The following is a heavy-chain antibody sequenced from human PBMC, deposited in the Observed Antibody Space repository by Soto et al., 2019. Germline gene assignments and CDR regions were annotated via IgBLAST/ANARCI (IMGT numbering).Heavy chain of an antibody. Sequence: EVQLVESGGGLVQPGESLRLSCAASGCTFDYYWMHWIHQALGKGLVWVSRIHSDGTSTTYADSVTGRFTISRDNAKNTLSLQMNSLRAEDTAVYYCARGDRGAFDLWGQGTVVTVSS. D-gene: IGHD1-26*01. V-gene: IGHV3-74*01. CDR2: IHSDGTST. CDR1: GCTFDYYW. CDR3: ARGDRGAFDL. J-gene: IGHJ3*01.